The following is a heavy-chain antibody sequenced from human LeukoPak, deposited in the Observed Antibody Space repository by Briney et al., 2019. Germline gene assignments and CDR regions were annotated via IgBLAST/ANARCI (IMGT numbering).Heavy chain of an antibody. CDR2: INPNSGGT. CDR3: ARDGCSGGSCYTEFDY. V-gene: IGHV1-2*02. J-gene: IGHJ4*02. CDR1: GYTFTGYY. D-gene: IGHD2-15*01. Sequence: ASVKVSCKDSGYTFTGYYMHWVRQAPGQGLEWMGWINPNSGGTNYAQKLQGRVTMTTDTSTSTAYMELRSLRSDDTAVYYCARDGCSGGSCYTEFDYWGQGTLVTVSS.